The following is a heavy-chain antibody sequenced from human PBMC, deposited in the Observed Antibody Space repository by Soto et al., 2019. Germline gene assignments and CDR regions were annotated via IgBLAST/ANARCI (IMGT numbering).Heavy chain of an antibody. Sequence: QVQLVESGGGVVQPATSLRLSCAASGFAFSTFGMHWVRQAPGKGLEWVAVIWHDGKNKYFADSVKGRFTISRDNSKDTLYLQMNSLRAEGSAVYYCAREPGADGAMDAWGQGTTVTVSS. J-gene: IGHJ6*02. CDR3: AREPGADGAMDA. CDR1: GFAFSTFG. D-gene: IGHD1-26*01. CDR2: IWHDGKNK. V-gene: IGHV3-33*01.